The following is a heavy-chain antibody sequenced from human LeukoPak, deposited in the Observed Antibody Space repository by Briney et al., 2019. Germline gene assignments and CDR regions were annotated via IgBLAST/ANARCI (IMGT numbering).Heavy chain of an antibody. J-gene: IGHJ4*02. CDR2: IYYSGSI. Sequence: TSETLSLTCSVSGGSISSYYWSWIRQPPGKGLEWIGYIYYSGSINYNPSLKSRVTISVDTSENQLSLKLSSVTAADTALYYCARAHTSSWYMDYWGQGTLVTVSS. CDR1: GGSISSYY. CDR3: ARAHTSSWYMDY. D-gene: IGHD6-13*01. V-gene: IGHV4-59*01.